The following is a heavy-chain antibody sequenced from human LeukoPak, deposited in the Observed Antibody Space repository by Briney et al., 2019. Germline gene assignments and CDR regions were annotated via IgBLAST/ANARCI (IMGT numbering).Heavy chain of an antibody. V-gene: IGHV3-9*01. CDR3: AKAPTYYYDSSGYLSYFDY. Sequence: GRSLRLSCAASGFTFDDYAMHWVRQAPGKGLEWVSGISWNSGSIGYADSVKGRFTISRDNAKNSLYLQMNSLRAEDTALYYCAKAPTYYYDSSGYLSYFDYWGREPWSPYPQ. J-gene: IGHJ4*02. D-gene: IGHD3-22*01. CDR2: ISWNSGSI. CDR1: GFTFDDYA.